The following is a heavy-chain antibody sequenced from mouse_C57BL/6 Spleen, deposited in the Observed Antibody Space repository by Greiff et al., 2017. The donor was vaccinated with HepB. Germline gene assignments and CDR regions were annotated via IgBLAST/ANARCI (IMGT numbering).Heavy chain of an antibody. Sequence: GVAFSRYWMSWVRRAPGKGLEWIGEINPDSSTINYAPSLKDKFIISRDNAKNTLYLQMSKVRSEDTALYYCARGGSTMVTAWFAYWGQGTLVTVSA. J-gene: IGHJ3*01. V-gene: IGHV4-1*01. D-gene: IGHD2-2*01. CDR3: ARGGSTMVTAWFAY. CDR1: GVAFSRYW. CDR2: INPDSSTI.